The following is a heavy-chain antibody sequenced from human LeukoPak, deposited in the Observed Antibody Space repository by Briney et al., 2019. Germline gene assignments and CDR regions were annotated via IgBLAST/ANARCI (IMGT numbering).Heavy chain of an antibody. J-gene: IGHJ4*02. Sequence: PGGSLRLSCAASGVTLRSYVMSWLRQAPGKGLEWFSGISGNGGSAYYVDSVKGRFTISRDNSKNTLYLQMNSLRAEDTAVYYCENDTDGPNFRSGRVGFDYWGQGTLVTVSS. CDR2: ISGNGGSA. CDR1: GVTLRSYV. V-gene: IGHV3-23*01. D-gene: IGHD3-3*01. CDR3: ENDTDGPNFRSGRVGFDY.